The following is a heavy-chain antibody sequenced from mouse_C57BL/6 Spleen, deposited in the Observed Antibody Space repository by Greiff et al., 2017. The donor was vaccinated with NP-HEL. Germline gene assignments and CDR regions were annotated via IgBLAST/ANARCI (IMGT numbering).Heavy chain of an antibody. J-gene: IGHJ3*01. CDR1: GFTFSNYW. D-gene: IGHD1-1*01. CDR2: IRLKSDNYAT. Sequence: EVKVVESGGGLVQPGGSMKLSCVASGFTFSNYWMNWVRQSPEKGLEWVAQIRLKSDNYATHYAESVKGRFTISRDDSKSSVYLQMNNLRAEDTGIYYCTVHYYGSSYVGAYWGQGTLVTVSA. V-gene: IGHV6-3*01. CDR3: TVHYYGSSYVGAY.